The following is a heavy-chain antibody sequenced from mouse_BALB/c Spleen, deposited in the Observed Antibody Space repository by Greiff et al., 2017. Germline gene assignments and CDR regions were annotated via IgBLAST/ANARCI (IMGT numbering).Heavy chain of an antibody. V-gene: IGHV1S56*01. J-gene: IGHJ2*01. CDR1: GYTFTSYY. Sequence: QVQLQQSGPELVKPGASVRISCKASGYTFTSYYIHWVKQRPGQGLEWIGWIYPGNVNTKYNEKFKGKATLTADKSSSTAYMQLSSLTSEDSAVYFSASSYPQVPYYWGQGTTLTVSS. D-gene: IGHD2-10*01. CDR2: IYPGNVNT. CDR3: ASSYPQVPYY.